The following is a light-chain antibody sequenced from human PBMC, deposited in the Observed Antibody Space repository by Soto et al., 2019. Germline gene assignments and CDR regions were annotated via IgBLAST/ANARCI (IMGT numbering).Light chain of an antibody. V-gene: IGKV3-20*01. Sequence: EIVLTHSPGTLSLSPWERATLSSSASQSVSSSYLAWYQQKPGQAPRLLIYRTSNRATGIPDRFSGSGSGTDFTLTISRLEPEDFAVYWCQQYDSSPRTFGQGTKVDIK. J-gene: IGKJ1*01. CDR1: QSVSSSY. CDR3: QQYDSSPRT. CDR2: RTS.